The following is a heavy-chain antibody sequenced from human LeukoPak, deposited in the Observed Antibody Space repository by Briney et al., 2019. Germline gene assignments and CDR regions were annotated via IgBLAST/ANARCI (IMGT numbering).Heavy chain of an antibody. J-gene: IGHJ6*02. CDR3: ARGHYDSSGPEVMAYYYGMDV. V-gene: IGHV1-2*04. Sequence: GASVKVSCKASGYTFTGYYMHWVRQAPGQGLEWMGWINPNSGGTNYAQKFQGWVTMTRDTSISTAYMELSSLRSEDTAVYYCARGHYDSSGPEVMAYYYGMDVWGQGTTVTVSS. CDR2: INPNSGGT. D-gene: IGHD3-22*01. CDR1: GYTFTGYY.